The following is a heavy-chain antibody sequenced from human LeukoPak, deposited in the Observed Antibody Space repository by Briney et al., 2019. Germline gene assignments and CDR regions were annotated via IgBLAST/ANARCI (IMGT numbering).Heavy chain of an antibody. Sequence: SETLSLTCAVSGGSFSSYYWGGIREPPGKGLEWSVTIYYTVDTFYNPSLKTRVTISVDTSKKWFSLRLTSVTAADTAVYYCARQRRDTSSGWPGTSEKYFDYWGRGTLVSVSS. V-gene: IGHV4-39*01. J-gene: IGHJ4*02. D-gene: IGHD6-19*01. CDR3: ARQRRDTSSGWPGTSEKYFDY. CDR1: GGSFSSYY. CDR2: IYYTVDT.